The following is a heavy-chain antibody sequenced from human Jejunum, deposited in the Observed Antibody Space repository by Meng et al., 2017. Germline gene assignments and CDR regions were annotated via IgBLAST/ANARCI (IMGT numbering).Heavy chain of an antibody. V-gene: IGHV3-74*01. D-gene: IGHD1-26*01. J-gene: IGHJ4*02. CDR2: INSDASRT. CDR1: GFTFTNYW. Sequence: GGLLRLSFAAPGFTFTNYWMHWVRQAPGNGLVWVSRINSDASRTVYADSVKGRFTISRDNTKEVLYLQMNGLRAEDTAVYYCVRERWEKSFDWWGRGTRVTGAS. CDR3: VRERWEKSFDW.